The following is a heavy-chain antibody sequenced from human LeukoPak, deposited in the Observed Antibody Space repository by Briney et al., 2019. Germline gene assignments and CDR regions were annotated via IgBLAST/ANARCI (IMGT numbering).Heavy chain of an antibody. Sequence: SETLSLTCTVSGGSISSSSYYWGWIRQHPGKGLEWIGYIYYSGSTYYNPSLKSRVTISVDTSKNQFSLKLSSVTAADTAVYYCARRATVAAFDIWGQGTMVTVSS. CDR2: IYYSGST. J-gene: IGHJ3*02. V-gene: IGHV4-31*03. CDR3: ARRATVAAFDI. CDR1: GGSISSSSYY. D-gene: IGHD4-23*01.